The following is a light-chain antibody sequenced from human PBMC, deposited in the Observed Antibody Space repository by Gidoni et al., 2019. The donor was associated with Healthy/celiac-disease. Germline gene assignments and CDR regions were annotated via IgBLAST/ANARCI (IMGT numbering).Light chain of an antibody. CDR3: SSYTSSSTLV. Sequence: HSALPQPASVSGSPAQSITISCTVTSSDVGGYNYVSWYQQHPGKAPKLMIYEVSNRPSGVSNRFSGSKSGNTASLTISGLQAEDEADYYCSSYTSSSTLVFGGGTKLTVL. V-gene: IGLV2-14*01. CDR1: SSDVGGYNY. CDR2: EVS. J-gene: IGLJ2*01.